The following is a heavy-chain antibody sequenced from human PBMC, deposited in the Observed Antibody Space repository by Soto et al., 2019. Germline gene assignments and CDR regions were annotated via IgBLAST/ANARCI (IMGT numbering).Heavy chain of an antibody. J-gene: IGHJ3*02. CDR2: INHSGST. Sequence: LSLTCAVYGGSFSGYYWSLIRQPPGKGLEWIGEINHSGSTNYNPSLKSRVTISVDTSKNQFSLKLSSVTAADTAVYYCARGGGGWYPKRGAFDTWGQGTMVTVSS. CDR1: GGSFSGYY. V-gene: IGHV4-34*01. CDR3: ARGGGGWYPKRGAFDT. D-gene: IGHD6-19*01.